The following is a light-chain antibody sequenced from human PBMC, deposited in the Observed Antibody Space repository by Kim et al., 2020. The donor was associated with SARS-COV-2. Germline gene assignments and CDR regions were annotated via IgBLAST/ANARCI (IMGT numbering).Light chain of an antibody. V-gene: IGLV4-60*03. CDR2: LEGTGTY. Sequence: QPVLTQSSSASASLGSSVKLTCTLSSGHSSHIIAWHQQQPGKAPRYLMRLEGTGTYNRGSGVPDRFSGSGSGADRYLTISNLQSDDEADYYCETWDSDTWVFGGGTQLTVL. CDR1: SGHSSHI. J-gene: IGLJ3*02. CDR3: ETWDSDTWV.